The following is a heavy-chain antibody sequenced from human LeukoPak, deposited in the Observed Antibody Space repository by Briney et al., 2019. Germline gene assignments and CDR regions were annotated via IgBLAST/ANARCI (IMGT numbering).Heavy chain of an antibody. D-gene: IGHD5-24*01. CDR1: GGSISSGGYY. J-gene: IGHJ3*02. Sequence: PSETLSLTCTVSGGSISSGGYYWSWIRQHPGKGLEWIGYIYYSGSTYYNPSLKSRVTISVDTSKNQFSLKLSSVTAADTAVYYCARGGYMHAFDIWGQGTMVTVSS. CDR3: ARGGYMHAFDI. V-gene: IGHV4-31*03. CDR2: IYYSGST.